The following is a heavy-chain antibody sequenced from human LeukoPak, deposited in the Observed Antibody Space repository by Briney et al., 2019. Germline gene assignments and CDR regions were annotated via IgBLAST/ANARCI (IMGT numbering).Heavy chain of an antibody. J-gene: IGHJ4*02. V-gene: IGHV3-23*01. Sequence: QSGGSLRLSCAASGFTFSSYAMSWVRQAPGKGLEWVSAISGSGGSTYYAECVKGRFTISRDNSKNPVYLQTNSLRAEDKAVYYYAKGDYDILTGYPPFDYWGQGTLVTVSS. D-gene: IGHD3-9*01. CDR1: GFTFSSYA. CDR2: ISGSGGST. CDR3: AKGDYDILTGYPPFDY.